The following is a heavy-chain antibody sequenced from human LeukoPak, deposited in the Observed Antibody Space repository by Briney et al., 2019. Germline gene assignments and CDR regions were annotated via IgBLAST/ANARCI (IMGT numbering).Heavy chain of an antibody. J-gene: IGHJ4*02. Sequence: GGSLRLSCAASGFTFSGYSMNWVRQALGKGLEWVSSISSSSSSMYYADSVKGRFTISRDSAKKSLYLQMNSLRAEDTAVYYCAREGATASSGYFFDYWGQGSLVTVSS. CDR1: GFTFSGYS. CDR2: ISSSSSSM. CDR3: AREGATASSGYFFDY. D-gene: IGHD5-18*01. V-gene: IGHV3-21*01.